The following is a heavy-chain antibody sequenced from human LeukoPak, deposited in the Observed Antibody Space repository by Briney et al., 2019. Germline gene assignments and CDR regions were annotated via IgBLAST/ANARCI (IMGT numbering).Heavy chain of an antibody. V-gene: IGHV4-39*01. CDR3: ARRGGSGRAFDY. CDR1: GASISGGTYY. CDR2: IYYTGSP. J-gene: IGHJ4*02. Sequence: SETLSLTCSVCGASISGGTYYWGWIRQPPGKGLEWIGSIYYTGSPYDNPSLTSRVTISVDTSNNQFSLKLSSVTAADTAVYYCARRGGSGRAFDYWGQGTLVTVSS. D-gene: IGHD1-26*01.